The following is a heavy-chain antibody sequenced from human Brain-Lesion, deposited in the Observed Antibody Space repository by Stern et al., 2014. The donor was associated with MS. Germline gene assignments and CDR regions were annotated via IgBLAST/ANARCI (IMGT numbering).Heavy chain of an antibody. D-gene: IGHD3-22*01. CDR2: IYYIGST. Sequence: VQLEESGPGLVKPSQTLSLTCNVSGDSISSGDNYWSWIRPSPGKGLEWIGYIYYIGSTFYNPSLKSRVMVSVETTHNAYSLSLSSVTAADTAVYYCARGESSRYYYYFDYWGQGTLVTVSS. J-gene: IGHJ4*02. CDR1: GDSISSGDNY. V-gene: IGHV4-30-4*01. CDR3: ARGESSRYYYYFDY.